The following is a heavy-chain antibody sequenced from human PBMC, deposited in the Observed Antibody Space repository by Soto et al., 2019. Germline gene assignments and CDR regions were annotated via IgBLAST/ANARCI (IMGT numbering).Heavy chain of an antibody. V-gene: IGHV1-69*02. CDR3: ATSILTGYPDY. CDR2: IIPILGIA. CDR1: GGTFSSYT. Sequence: QVQLVQSGAEVKKPGSSVKVSCKASGGTFSSYTISWVRQAPGQGLEWMGRIIPILGIANYAQKFQGRVTITADKSTSTAYMELSSLRSEDTAVYYCATSILTGYPDYWGEGPLVTVSS. J-gene: IGHJ4*02. D-gene: IGHD3-9*01.